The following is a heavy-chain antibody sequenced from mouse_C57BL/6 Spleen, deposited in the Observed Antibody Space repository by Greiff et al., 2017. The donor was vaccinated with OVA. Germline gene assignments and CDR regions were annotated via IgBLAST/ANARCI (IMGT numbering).Heavy chain of an antibody. D-gene: IGHD2-3*01. CDR1: GFTFSDYG. CDR2: ISSGSSTI. CDR3: ARLGPGYLGAMDY. J-gene: IGHJ4*01. V-gene: IGHV5-17*01. Sequence: EVQRVESGGGLVKPGGSLKLSCAASGFTFSDYGMHWVRQAPEKGLEWVAYISSGSSTIYYADTVKGRFTISRDNAKNTLFLQMTSLRSEDTAMYYCARLGPGYLGAMDYWGQGTSVTVSS.